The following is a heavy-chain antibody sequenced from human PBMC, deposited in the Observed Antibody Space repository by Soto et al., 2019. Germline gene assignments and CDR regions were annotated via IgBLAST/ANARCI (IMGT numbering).Heavy chain of an antibody. J-gene: IGHJ4*02. V-gene: IGHV3-33*01. CDR1: GFSFSSYG. Sequence: QVQLVESGGGVVQPGRSLRLSCAASGFSFSSYGMHWVRQAPGKGLAWVATIWYDGNTKYYADSVKGRFTISRDNSKDTLFLQMNSRRDEDTAVYYCGGGAYSSDYWGQGTLVTVSS. CDR2: IWYDGNTK. D-gene: IGHD3-16*01. CDR3: GGGAYSSDY.